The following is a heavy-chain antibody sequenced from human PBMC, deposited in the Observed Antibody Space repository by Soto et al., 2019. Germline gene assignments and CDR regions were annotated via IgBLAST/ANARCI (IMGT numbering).Heavy chain of an antibody. D-gene: IGHD3-16*01. CDR1: GFICSNYA. V-gene: IGHV3-23*01. Sequence: GGSLRLSCAASGFICSNYAMIWVRQAPGKGLEWVALVSATAGTTYYTDSVKGRFTISRDNSRNTVYLQMNSLRADDTAVYYCAKDRLARGFDYWGKGTMVTVAS. CDR2: VSATAGTT. CDR3: AKDRLARGFDY. J-gene: IGHJ4*02.